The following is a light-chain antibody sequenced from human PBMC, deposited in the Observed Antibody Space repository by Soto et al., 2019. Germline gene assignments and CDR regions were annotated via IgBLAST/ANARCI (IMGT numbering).Light chain of an antibody. J-gene: IGKJ2*01. V-gene: IGKV3-20*01. CDR3: QQSYRTPHT. CDR2: GAS. Sequence: EIVLTQSPGTLSLSPGERATLSCRASQSVSSNYLAWYQQKPGQAPRLLIYGASSRATGIPDRFSGSGSGTDFTLTISSLQPEDFATYYCQQSYRTPHTFGQGTKLETK. CDR1: QSVSSNY.